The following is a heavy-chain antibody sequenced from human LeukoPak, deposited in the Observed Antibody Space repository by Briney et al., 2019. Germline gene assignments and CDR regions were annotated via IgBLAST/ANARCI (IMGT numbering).Heavy chain of an antibody. V-gene: IGHV3-33*06. CDR2: IWYDGSNK. Sequence: PGRSLRLPCAASGFTFSSYGMHGVRQAPDKGLEWVAVIWYDGSNKYYADSVKGRFTISRDNSKNTLYLQMNSLRAEDTAVYYCAKGQSEENPDDAFDIWGQGTMVTVSS. CDR1: GFTFSSYG. J-gene: IGHJ3*02. CDR3: AKGQSEENPDDAFDI. D-gene: IGHD5-24*01.